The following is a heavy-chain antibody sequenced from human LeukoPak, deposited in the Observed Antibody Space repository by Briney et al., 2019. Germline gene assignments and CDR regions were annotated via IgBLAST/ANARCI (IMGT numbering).Heavy chain of an antibody. V-gene: IGHV1-3*01. D-gene: IGHD1-26*01. CDR1: GYTFSTYA. CDR3: ARGDNSEEWELLPHFDY. CDR2: INAGNGNT. J-gene: IGHJ4*02. Sequence: GASVKVSCKASGYTFSTYAMHWVRQAPGQRLEWMGWINAGNGNTKYSQKFQGRVTITRDTSASTAYMELSSLRSEDTAVYYCARGDNSEEWELLPHFDYWGQGTLVTVSS.